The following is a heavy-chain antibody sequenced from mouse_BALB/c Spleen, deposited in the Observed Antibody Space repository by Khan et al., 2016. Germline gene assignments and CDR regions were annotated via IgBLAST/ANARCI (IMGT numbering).Heavy chain of an antibody. D-gene: IGHD1-1*01. V-gene: IGHV9-3-1*01. CDR1: GYTFTNYG. Sequence: QIQLVQSGPELKKPGETVKISCKASGYTFTNYGMNWVKQAPGKVLKWMGWINTYTGEPTYADDFKGRFAFSLETSASTAYLQINNLKNEDTATXFCSRDGLPSWFAYWGQGTLVTVSA. CDR3: SRDGLPSWFAY. CDR2: INTYTGEP. J-gene: IGHJ3*01.